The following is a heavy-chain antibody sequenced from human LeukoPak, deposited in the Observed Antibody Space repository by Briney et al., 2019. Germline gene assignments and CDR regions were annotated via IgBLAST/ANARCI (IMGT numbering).Heavy chain of an antibody. CDR3: ARHPLRARFDY. Sequence: EWIGNIYYSGGPKYNPSLKSRVTISVDTSKNQFSLRLSSLTDADTAVYYCARHPLRARFDYWGQGTLVTVSS. D-gene: IGHD4/OR15-4a*01. V-gene: IGHV4-59*08. CDR2: IYYSGGP. J-gene: IGHJ4*02.